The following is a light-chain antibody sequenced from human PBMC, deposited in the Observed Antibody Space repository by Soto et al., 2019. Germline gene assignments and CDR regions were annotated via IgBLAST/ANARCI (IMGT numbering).Light chain of an antibody. CDR1: SSDVGGYNY. J-gene: IGLJ1*01. V-gene: IGLV2-8*01. Sequence: SALTQPPSASGYPGQSVTISCTGTSSDVGGYNYVSWYQQHPGKAPKLMIYEVSKRPSGVPDRFSGSKSGNTASLTVSGLQAEDEADYYCSSYAGSNNPFVFGTGTKVTVL. CDR3: SSYAGSNNPFV. CDR2: EVS.